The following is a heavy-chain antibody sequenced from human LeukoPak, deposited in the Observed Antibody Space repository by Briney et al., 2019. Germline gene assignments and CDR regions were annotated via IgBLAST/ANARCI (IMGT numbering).Heavy chain of an antibody. J-gene: IGHJ4*02. CDR2: IYYSGST. Sequence: PAETLSLTCTVSGLSISSGDYYWRWIRQPPGKGLEWIVYIYYSGSTYDNPSLKSPLTISVDTSKNQLSLTLSSVTAADTAVYYCARGYASGLYYFDYWGQGTLVTVSS. V-gene: IGHV4-30-4*01. D-gene: IGHD5-12*01. CDR1: GLSISSGDYY. CDR3: ARGYASGLYYFDY.